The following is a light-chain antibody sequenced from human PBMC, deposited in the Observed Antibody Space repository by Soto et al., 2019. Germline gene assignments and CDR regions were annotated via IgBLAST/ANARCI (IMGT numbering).Light chain of an antibody. CDR2: GAS. CDR1: QSVISNY. Sequence: EIVLTQSPGTLSLSPGERATLSCRASQSVISNYLAWYQQKPGQAPRVLIYGASSRSAGIPDRYSGSGSGTDFTLTISRLEPEDFAVYYCQQYGRSPSTFGQGTKLDIK. J-gene: IGKJ1*01. V-gene: IGKV3-20*01. CDR3: QQYGRSPST.